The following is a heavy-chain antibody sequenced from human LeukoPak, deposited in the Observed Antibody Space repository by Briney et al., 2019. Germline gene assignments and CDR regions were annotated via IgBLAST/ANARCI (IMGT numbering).Heavy chain of an antibody. Sequence: GGSLRLSCTVSGFTFSGYWMHWVRQAPGEGLVWVSRINSDGSRTTYADSVKGRFTISRDNAKNSLYLQMSSLRAEDTAVYYCARFELDSGGYATNFDSWGQGTLVTVSP. CDR1: GFTFSGYW. D-gene: IGHD3-22*01. CDR3: ARFELDSGGYATNFDS. J-gene: IGHJ4*02. CDR2: INSDGSRT. V-gene: IGHV3-74*01.